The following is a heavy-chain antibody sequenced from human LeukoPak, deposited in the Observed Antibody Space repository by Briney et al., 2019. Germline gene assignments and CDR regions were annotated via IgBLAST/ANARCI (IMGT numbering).Heavy chain of an antibody. Sequence: GRSLRLSCAASGFTFSSYGMHWVRQAPGKGLEWVAVISYDGSNKYYADSVKGRFTISRDNSKNTLYLQMHSLRAEDTAVYYCAKPLYDSSGYDAFDIWGQGTMVTVSS. CDR1: GFTFSSYG. CDR2: ISYDGSNK. V-gene: IGHV3-30*18. J-gene: IGHJ3*02. CDR3: AKPLYDSSGYDAFDI. D-gene: IGHD3-22*01.